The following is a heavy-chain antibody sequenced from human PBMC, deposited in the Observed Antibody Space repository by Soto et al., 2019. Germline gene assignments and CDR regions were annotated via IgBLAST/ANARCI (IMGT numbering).Heavy chain of an antibody. J-gene: IGHJ4*02. D-gene: IGHD3-16*02. Sequence: PGGSLRLCCAASGFTFSSYAMIWVRQAPGKGLEWVSAISGSGGSTYYADSVKGRFTISRDNSKNTLYLQMNSLRAEDTAVYYCAKYRVGGVIVIGYFDYWGQGTLVTSPQ. V-gene: IGHV3-23*01. CDR1: GFTFSSYA. CDR2: ISGSGGST. CDR3: AKYRVGGVIVIGYFDY.